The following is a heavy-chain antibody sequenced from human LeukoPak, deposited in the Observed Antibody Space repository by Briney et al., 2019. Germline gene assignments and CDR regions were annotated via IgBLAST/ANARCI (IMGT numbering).Heavy chain of an antibody. D-gene: IGHD1-26*01. V-gene: IGHV4-59*01. CDR1: GGSISSYY. CDR2: IYYSGST. Sequence: SETLPLTCTVSGGSISSYYWSWIRQPPGKGLEWIGYIYYSGSTNYNPSLKSRVTISVDTSKNQFSLKLSSVTAADTAVYYCARSPSGSYSQLDYWDQGTLVTVSS. J-gene: IGHJ4*02. CDR3: ARSPSGSYSQLDY.